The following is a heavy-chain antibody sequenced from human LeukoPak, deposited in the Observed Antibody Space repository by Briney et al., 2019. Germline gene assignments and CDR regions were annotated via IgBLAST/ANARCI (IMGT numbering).Heavy chain of an antibody. CDR2: IYTSGST. D-gene: IGHD1-26*01. Sequence: SETLSLTCTVSGDSISDYYWSWIRQPAGKGLEWIGLIYTSGSTSYNPSLKSRVTISLDRSKNQFSLKLNSVTAADTAVYYCASLPWGARYFDYWGQGTLVTVSS. CDR3: ASLPWGARYFDY. V-gene: IGHV4-4*07. CDR1: GDSISDYY. J-gene: IGHJ4*02.